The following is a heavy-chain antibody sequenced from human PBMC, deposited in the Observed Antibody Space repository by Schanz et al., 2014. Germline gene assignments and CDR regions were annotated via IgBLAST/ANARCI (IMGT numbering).Heavy chain of an antibody. V-gene: IGHV1-2*02. CDR1: GYTFTGYY. J-gene: IGHJ6*02. CDR3: ARGGTRGFGMDV. D-gene: IGHD3-16*01. Sequence: QVLLVQSGAEVKQPGASVKVSCKASGYTFTGYYIHWVRQAPGQGLEWMGRINPNSGGTNYAQKLQARVTMTRDTSISTAYMELSRLRSDDTAVYYCARGGTRGFGMDVCGQGTTVTVAS. CDR2: INPNSGGT.